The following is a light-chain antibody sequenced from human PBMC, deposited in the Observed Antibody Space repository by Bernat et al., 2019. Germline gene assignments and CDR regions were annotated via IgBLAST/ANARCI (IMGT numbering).Light chain of an antibody. CDR3: AAWDDSLNGWV. V-gene: IGLV1-44*01. Sequence: QSVLTQPPAASGTPGQRVTMSCSGSRSNIGSNTVNWYQQLPGTAPKLLMYSNNERASGVPDRFSGSKSGTSDALAISGLQAEDEAEYYWAAWDDSLNGWVVGGGTKLTVL. CDR1: RSNIGSNT. CDR2: SNN. J-gene: IGLJ3*02.